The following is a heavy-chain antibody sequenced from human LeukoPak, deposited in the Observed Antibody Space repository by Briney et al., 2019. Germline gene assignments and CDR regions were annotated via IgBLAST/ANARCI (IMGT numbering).Heavy chain of an antibody. D-gene: IGHD6-6*01. CDR3: AREGSVARPFDY. V-gene: IGHV4-59*01. J-gene: IGHJ4*02. CDR1: GGSISSYY. Sequence: PSETLSLTCTVSGGSISSYYWSWIRQPPGKGLEWIGYIYYSGSTNYNPSLKSRVTISVDTSKNQFSLNLSSVTAADTAVYYCAREGSVARPFDYWGQGTLVTVSS. CDR2: IYYSGST.